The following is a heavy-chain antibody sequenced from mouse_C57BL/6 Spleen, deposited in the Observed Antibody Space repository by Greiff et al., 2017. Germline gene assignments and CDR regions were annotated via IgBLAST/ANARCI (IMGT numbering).Heavy chain of an antibody. J-gene: IGHJ2*01. D-gene: IGHD1-1*01. CDR3: ARITTGVRYFDY. V-gene: IGHV1-55*01. CDR1: GYTFTSYW. CDR2: IYPGSGST. Sequence: QVQLQQPGAELVKPGASVKMSCKASGYTFTSYWITWVKQRPGQGLEWIGDIYPGSGSTNYNEKFKSKATLTVDKSSSTAYMQLSSLTSEDSAVYYCARITTGVRYFDYWGQGTTLTVSS.